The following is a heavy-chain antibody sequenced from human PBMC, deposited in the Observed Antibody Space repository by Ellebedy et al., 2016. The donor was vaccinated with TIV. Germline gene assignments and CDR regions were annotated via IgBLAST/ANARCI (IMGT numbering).Heavy chain of an antibody. CDR2: IRNKAKSYTT. Sequence: GESLKISCAGSGFTFTDYYIDWVRQAPGKGLEWVGRIRNKAKSYTTEYAASVRGRFTISRDDSENSVYLQMNSLKSDDTAVYYCAREMGSRGSDDALDSWGRGTMVTVSS. V-gene: IGHV3-72*01. D-gene: IGHD2-15*01. CDR3: AREMGSRGSDDALDS. J-gene: IGHJ3*01. CDR1: GFTFTDYY.